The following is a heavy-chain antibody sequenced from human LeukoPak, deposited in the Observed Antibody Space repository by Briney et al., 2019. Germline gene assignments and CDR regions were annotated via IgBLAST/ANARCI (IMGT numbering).Heavy chain of an antibody. CDR3: ARDRSGSSWNENWFDP. CDR2: IIPIFATT. CDR1: GGTFSSYA. J-gene: IGHJ5*02. Sequence: ASVKVSCKASGGTFSSYAISWVRQAPGQGLEWMGGIIPIFATTNYAQKFQGRVTITADESTSTAYMELSSLRSDDTAVYYCARDRSGSSWNENWFDPWGQGTLVTVSS. D-gene: IGHD6-13*01. V-gene: IGHV1-69*01.